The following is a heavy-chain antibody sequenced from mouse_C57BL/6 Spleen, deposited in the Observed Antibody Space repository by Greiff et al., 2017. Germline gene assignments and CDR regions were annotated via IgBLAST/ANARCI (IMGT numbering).Heavy chain of an antibody. CDR1: GFNIHDYY. D-gene: IGHD1-1*01. CDR2: IDPEDGET. J-gene: IGHJ1*03. Sequence: EVQLQQSGAELVKPGDSVKLSCTASGFNIHDYYMNWVKQRTEQGLEWIGRIDPEDGETKYAPKFQGKATITADTSSNTAYLQLSSLTAEDTAVYYCTREDDNGSSYWYFDVWGTGTTVTVSS. CDR3: TREDDNGSSYWYFDV. V-gene: IGHV14-2*01.